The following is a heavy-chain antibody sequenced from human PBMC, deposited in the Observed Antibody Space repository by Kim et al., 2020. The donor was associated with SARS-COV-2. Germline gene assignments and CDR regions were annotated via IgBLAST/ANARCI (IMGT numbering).Heavy chain of an antibody. CDR1: GESLSSYF. J-gene: IGHJ4*02. D-gene: IGHD5-18*01. CDR2: INHSGRT. V-gene: IGHV4-34*01. Sequence: SETLSLTCAVYGESLSSYFWTWIRQPPGKGLEWIGEINHSGRTNYNPSLKSRVLISVDTSKNQFSLKVNSMTAADTAVYYCARGTRKTAMVLLVIMSESVYFDYWGQGTRVTVSS. CDR3: ARGTRKTAMVLLVIMSESVYFDY.